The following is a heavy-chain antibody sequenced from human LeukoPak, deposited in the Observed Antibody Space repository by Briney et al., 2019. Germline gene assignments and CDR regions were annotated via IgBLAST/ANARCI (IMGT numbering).Heavy chain of an antibody. Sequence: GGSLRLSCAASGFIVSSNYMSWVRQAPGKGLEWVSILYSAGSTYYPDSVRGRFSISRDTSKNTVSRQMNSLTVEDTAVYYCASGGTGARKFYSDPFHHWGQGTLVTVSS. CDR1: GFIVSSNY. CDR3: ASGGTGARKFYSDPFHH. V-gene: IGHV3-53*01. J-gene: IGHJ4*02. CDR2: LYSAGST. D-gene: IGHD2-15*01.